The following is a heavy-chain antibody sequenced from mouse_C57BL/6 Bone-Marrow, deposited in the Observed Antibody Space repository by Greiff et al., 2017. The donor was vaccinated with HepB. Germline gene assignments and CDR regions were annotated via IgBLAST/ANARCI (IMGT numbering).Heavy chain of an antibody. Sequence: EVKLVESGGGLVQPGGSLKLSCAASGFTFSDYYTYWVRQTPEKRLEWVAYISNGGGSTYYPDTVKGRFTISRDNAKNTLYLQMSRLKSEDTAMYYCASPYYYGSSYGYAMDYWGQGTSVTVSS. V-gene: IGHV5-12*01. CDR2: ISNGGGST. CDR3: ASPYYYGSSYGYAMDY. CDR1: GFTFSDYY. D-gene: IGHD1-1*01. J-gene: IGHJ4*01.